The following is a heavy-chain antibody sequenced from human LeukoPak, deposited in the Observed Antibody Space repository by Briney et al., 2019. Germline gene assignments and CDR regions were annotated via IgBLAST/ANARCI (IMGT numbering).Heavy chain of an antibody. D-gene: IGHD6-13*01. CDR2: ISAYNGNT. Sequence: ASVKVSCKASGYTFTSYGISWVRQAPGQGLEWMGWISAYNGNTNYAQKLQGRVTMTTDTSTSTAYMELRSLRSDDTAVYYCARGRGQQLVRIYYGMGVWGQGTTVTVSS. CDR1: GYTFTSYG. CDR3: ARGRGQQLVRIYYGMGV. V-gene: IGHV1-18*01. J-gene: IGHJ6*02.